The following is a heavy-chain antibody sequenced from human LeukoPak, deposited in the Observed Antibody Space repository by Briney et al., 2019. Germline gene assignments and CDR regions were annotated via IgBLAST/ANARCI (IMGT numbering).Heavy chain of an antibody. D-gene: IGHD1-26*01. V-gene: IGHV4-4*07. CDR1: GGSINNDF. Sequence: SETLSLTCTVSGGSINNDFLTWVRQPAGKALEWIGRLYTSGSTTYNPSLKRRGTMSLDTSMTQFSLQLKSVPAADTAVYYCAGGGSPHIWGQGTMVTVSS. J-gene: IGHJ3*02. CDR2: LYTSGST. CDR3: AGGGSPHI.